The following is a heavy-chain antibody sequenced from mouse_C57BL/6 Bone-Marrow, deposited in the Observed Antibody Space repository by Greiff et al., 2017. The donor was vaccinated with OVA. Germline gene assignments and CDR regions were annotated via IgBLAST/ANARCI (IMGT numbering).Heavy chain of an antibody. CDR1: GYTFTSYW. CDR3: AFITTVDWYFDV. D-gene: IGHD1-1*01. CDR2: IHPNSGST. J-gene: IGHJ1*03. Sequence: LMQPGAELVKPGASVKLSCKASGYTFTSYWMHWVKQRPGQGLEWIGMIHPNSGSTNYNEKFKSKATLTVDKSSSTAYMQLSSLTSEDSAVYYCAFITTVDWYFDVWGTGTTVTVSS. V-gene: IGHV1-64*01.